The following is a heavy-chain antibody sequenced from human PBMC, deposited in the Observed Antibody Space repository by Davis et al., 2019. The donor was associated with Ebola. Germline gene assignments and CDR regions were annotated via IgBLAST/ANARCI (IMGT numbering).Heavy chain of an antibody. Sequence: GGSLRLSCAGSGFSFSNYAISWVRQAPGKGLGWVSAISGSGGSTYYADSVKGRFTISRDNSKNTVYLQMNALRIDDTAVYYCAPRRFGQLLPWGQGTLVTVSS. V-gene: IGHV3-23*01. CDR2: ISGSGGST. D-gene: IGHD3-10*01. CDR1: GFSFSNYA. J-gene: IGHJ5*02. CDR3: APRRFGQLLP.